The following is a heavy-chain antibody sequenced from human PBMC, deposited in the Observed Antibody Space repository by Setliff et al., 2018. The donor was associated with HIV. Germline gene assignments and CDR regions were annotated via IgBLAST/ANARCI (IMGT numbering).Heavy chain of an antibody. V-gene: IGHV4-61*01. CDR1: GDSVSSGSYY. CDR2: IYYSGTT. CDR3: ASEAWTSYRSSSGYYYYYMDV. D-gene: IGHD6-6*01. Sequence: PSETLSLTCTVSGDSVSSGSYYWSWIRQPPGKGLEWIGYIYYSGTTKYNPSLKSRVTISVDTSKNQFSLKPSSVTAADTAVYYCASEAWTSYRSSSGYYYYYMDVWGKGTTVTVSS. J-gene: IGHJ6*03.